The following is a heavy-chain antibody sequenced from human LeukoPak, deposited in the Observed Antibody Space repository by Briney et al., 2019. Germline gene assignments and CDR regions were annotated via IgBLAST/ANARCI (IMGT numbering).Heavy chain of an antibody. CDR3: ATEMATTSSFDY. D-gene: IGHD5-24*01. V-gene: IGHV1-2*02. J-gene: IGHJ4*02. Sequence: ASVKVSCKASGYTFNGYYKHWVRQAPGQGLEWMGWINPNSGGTNYAQKFQGRVTMTRDTSISTAYMELSRLRSDDTAVYYCATEMATTSSFDYWGQGTLVTVSS. CDR2: INPNSGGT. CDR1: GYTFNGYY.